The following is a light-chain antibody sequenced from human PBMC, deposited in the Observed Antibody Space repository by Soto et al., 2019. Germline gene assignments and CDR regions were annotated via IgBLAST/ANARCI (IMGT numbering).Light chain of an antibody. CDR2: AAS. Sequence: DIQMTQSPSSVSASVGDRVTITCRASPGISSWLAWYQQKPGKAPKLLIYAASSLQSGVPSRFSGSGSGTESALTISRLQPEHFATYDGQQANSFSGTFGKGTKVEIK. V-gene: IGKV1-12*01. CDR3: QQANSFSGT. J-gene: IGKJ1*01. CDR1: PGISSW.